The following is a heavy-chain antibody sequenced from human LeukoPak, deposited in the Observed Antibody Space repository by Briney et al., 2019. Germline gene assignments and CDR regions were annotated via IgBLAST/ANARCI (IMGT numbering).Heavy chain of an antibody. CDR1: GFTFSSYA. J-gene: IGHJ6*02. CDR3: AKVLRTWFGELFSYYYYYGMDV. Sequence: GGSLRLSCAASGFTFSSYAMSWVRQAPGKGLEWVSAISGSGGSTYYADSVKGRFTISRDNSKNTLYLQMNSLRAEDTAVYYCAKVLRTWFGELFSYYYYYGMDVWGQGTTVTVSS. V-gene: IGHV3-23*01. D-gene: IGHD3-10*01. CDR2: ISGSGGST.